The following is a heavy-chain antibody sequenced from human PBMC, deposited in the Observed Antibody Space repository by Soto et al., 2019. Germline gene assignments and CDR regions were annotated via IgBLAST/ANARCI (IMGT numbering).Heavy chain of an antibody. CDR3: ARAEPRTIAVAGPTAFDI. CDR1: GFTFSTFG. J-gene: IGHJ3*02. Sequence: GGSLRLSCAASGFTFSTFGMHWVRQAPGKGLDWVALIWYDGSNEYYADSVKGRFTISRDNSENTLYLQMNSLTAEDTAVYYCARAEPRTIAVAGPTAFDIWGQGTMVTVSS. CDR2: IWYDGSNE. V-gene: IGHV3-33*01. D-gene: IGHD6-19*01.